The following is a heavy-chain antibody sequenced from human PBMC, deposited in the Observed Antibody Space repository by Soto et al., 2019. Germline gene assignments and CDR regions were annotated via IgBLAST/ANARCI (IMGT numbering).Heavy chain of an antibody. D-gene: IGHD5-18*01. Sequence: GGSLRLSCAASGFTFSSYSMNWVRQAPGKGLEWVSSISSSSSYIYYADSVKGRFTISRDNAKNSLYLQMNSLRAEATAVYYCARELDTAMVMHYYYYGMDVWGQGTTVTVSS. CDR1: GFTFSSYS. CDR3: ARELDTAMVMHYYYYGMDV. CDR2: ISSSSSYI. J-gene: IGHJ6*02. V-gene: IGHV3-21*01.